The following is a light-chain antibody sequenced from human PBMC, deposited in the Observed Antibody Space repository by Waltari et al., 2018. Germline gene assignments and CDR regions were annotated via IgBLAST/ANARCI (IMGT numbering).Light chain of an antibody. J-gene: IGLJ2*01. CDR3: SSYTTTNIVV. CDR1: SSDIGAYNF. V-gene: IGLV2-14*03. Sequence: QSALTQPASVSGSPGQSITISRTGSSSDIGAYNFVSWYQQHPGKAPQLMIYDVSKRPSGVSNRFSGSKSGNTASLTIYGLQVEDEADYFCSSYTTTNIVVFGGGTELTVL. CDR2: DVS.